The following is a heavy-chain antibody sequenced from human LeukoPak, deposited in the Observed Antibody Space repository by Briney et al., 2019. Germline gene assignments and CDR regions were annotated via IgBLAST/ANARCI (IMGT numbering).Heavy chain of an antibody. V-gene: IGHV1-24*01. Sequence: ASAKVSCKVSGYTLTELSMHWVRQAPGKGLEWMGGFDSEDGETIYAQKFQGRVTMTEDTSTDTAYMELSSLRSEDTAVYYCATAPIVVVTAWAFDIWGQGTMVTVSS. J-gene: IGHJ3*02. D-gene: IGHD3-22*01. CDR3: ATAPIVVVTAWAFDI. CDR1: GYTLTELS. CDR2: FDSEDGET.